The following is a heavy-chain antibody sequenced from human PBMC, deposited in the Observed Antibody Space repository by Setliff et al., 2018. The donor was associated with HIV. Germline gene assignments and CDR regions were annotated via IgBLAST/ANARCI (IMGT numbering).Heavy chain of an antibody. J-gene: IGHJ6*03. V-gene: IGHV1-18*01. CDR1: GYTFTTYG. D-gene: IGHD1-20*01. CDR3: ARDRRAYTLLYYSYYMDV. CDR2: ISGYNGNT. Sequence: GASVKVSCKASGYTFTTYGISWVRQAPGQGLEWVGWISGYNGNTNYAQKLQGRVTMTTDTSTSTAYMELRSLRSDDTAVYYCARDRRAYTLLYYSYYMDVGGKGTTVTVSS.